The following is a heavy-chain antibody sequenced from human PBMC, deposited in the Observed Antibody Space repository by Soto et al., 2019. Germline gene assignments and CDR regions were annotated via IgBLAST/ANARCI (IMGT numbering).Heavy chain of an antibody. D-gene: IGHD3-10*01. CDR1: GYSFTSYW. J-gene: IGHJ3*02. CDR2: IYPGDSDT. V-gene: IGHV5-51*01. CDR3: ARRIYGSGSYSYAFDI. Sequence: RGESLKISCKGSGYSFTSYWIGWVRQMPGKGLEWMGIIYPGDSDTRYSPSFQGQVTISADKSISTAYLQWSSLKASDTAMYYCARRIYGSGSYSYAFDIWGQGTMVTVSS.